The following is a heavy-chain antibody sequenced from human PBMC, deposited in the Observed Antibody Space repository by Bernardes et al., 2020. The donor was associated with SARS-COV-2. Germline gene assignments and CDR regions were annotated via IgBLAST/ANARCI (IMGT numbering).Heavy chain of an antibody. CDR1: GYSFTGYS. Sequence: ASVKVSCKASGYSFTGYSMHWVRQAPGQGLEWMGWIDPNSGGTNYAEKFQGSVTMTRDTSISTAYMELTRLKSDDTAVYYCARADRNNLYYMDVWGKGTTVSVS. CDR2: IDPNSGGT. J-gene: IGHJ6*03. V-gene: IGHV1-2*02. CDR3: ARADRNNLYYMDV. D-gene: IGHD1-1*01.